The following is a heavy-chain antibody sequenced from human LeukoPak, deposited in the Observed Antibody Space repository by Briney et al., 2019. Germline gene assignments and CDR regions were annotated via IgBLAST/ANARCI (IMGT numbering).Heavy chain of an antibody. Sequence: SETLSLTCAVYGGSFSGYYWSWIRQPPGKGLEWIGEINHSGSINYNPSLKSRVTISVDTSKNQFSLKLSSVTAADTAVYYCARRICRGGSCYSIDYWGQGTLVTVSS. CDR2: INHSGSI. J-gene: IGHJ4*02. D-gene: IGHD2-15*01. CDR3: ARRICRGGSCYSIDY. CDR1: GGSFSGYY. V-gene: IGHV4-34*01.